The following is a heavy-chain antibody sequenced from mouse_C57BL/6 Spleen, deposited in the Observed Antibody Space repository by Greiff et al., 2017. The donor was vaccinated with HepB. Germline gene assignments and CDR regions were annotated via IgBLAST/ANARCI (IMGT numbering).Heavy chain of an antibody. V-gene: IGHV1-64*01. Sequence: QVQLQQPGAELVKPGASVKLSCKASGYTFTSYWMHWVKQRPGQGLEWIGMIHPNSGSTNYNEKFKSKATLTVDKSSSTAYMQLSSLTSEDAAVYYFAISIGDDVHDDYAMDYWGQGTSVTVSS. CDR3: AISIGDDVHDDYAMDY. D-gene: IGHD1-3*01. CDR2: IHPNSGST. CDR1: GYTFTSYW. J-gene: IGHJ4*01.